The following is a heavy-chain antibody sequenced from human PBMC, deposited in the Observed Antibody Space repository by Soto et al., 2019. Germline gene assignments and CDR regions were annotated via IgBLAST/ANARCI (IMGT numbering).Heavy chain of an antibody. CDR3: AKNGRAAAMYNWFDP. D-gene: IGHD6-13*01. CDR1: GFTFSSYA. J-gene: IGHJ5*02. V-gene: IGHV3-23*01. Sequence: EVQLLESGGGLVQPGGSLRLSCTGSGFTFSSYAMNWVRQAPGKGLECVSPISGSGGTTYYADSVKGRFTISRDNSKNTLYLQMSRLRAEDTAVYYCAKNGRAAAMYNWFDPGGQGTLVTVSS. CDR2: ISGSGGTT.